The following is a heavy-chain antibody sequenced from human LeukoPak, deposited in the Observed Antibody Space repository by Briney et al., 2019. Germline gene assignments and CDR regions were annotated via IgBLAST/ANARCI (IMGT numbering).Heavy chain of an antibody. J-gene: IGHJ4*02. D-gene: IGHD2-2*01. CDR3: AKDQEYQLPYYFDY. V-gene: IGHV3-30*02. CDR1: GFTFSSYG. CDR2: IRYDGSNK. Sequence: GGSLRLSCAASGFTFSSYGMHWVRQAPGKGLEWVAFIRYDGSNKYYADSVKGRFTISRDNSKNTLYLQMNSLRAEDTAVNYCAKDQEYQLPYYFDYWGQGTLVTVSS.